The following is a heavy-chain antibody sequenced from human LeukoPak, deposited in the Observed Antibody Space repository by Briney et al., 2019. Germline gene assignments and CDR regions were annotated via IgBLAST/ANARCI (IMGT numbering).Heavy chain of an antibody. CDR2: ISGSGGST. V-gene: IGHV3-23*01. CDR3: AKDPPTSRPAPPTRDY. J-gene: IGHJ4*02. Sequence: GGSLRLSCAASGFTFSSYAMSWVRQAPGKGLEWVSAISGSGGSTYYADSVKGRFTISRDNSKNTLYLQMNSLRAEDTAVYYCAKDPPTSRPAPPTRDYWGQGTLVTVSS. CDR1: GFTFSSYA.